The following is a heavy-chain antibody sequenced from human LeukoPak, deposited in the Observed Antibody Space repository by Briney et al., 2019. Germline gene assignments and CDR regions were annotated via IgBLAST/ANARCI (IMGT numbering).Heavy chain of an antibody. CDR1: SGSINSGNYY. CDR3: ARDKTFEVVNYFNY. J-gene: IGHJ4*02. D-gene: IGHD2-15*01. CDR2: VYYNGRI. Sequence: PSETLSLTCTVSSGSINSGNYYWGWICQPPGKGLEWIGSVYYNGRIYYNPSLKRRITISLDTSKNQFSLNLSSVTAADTAVYYCARDKTFEVVNYFNYWGQGILVTVSS. V-gene: IGHV4-39*07.